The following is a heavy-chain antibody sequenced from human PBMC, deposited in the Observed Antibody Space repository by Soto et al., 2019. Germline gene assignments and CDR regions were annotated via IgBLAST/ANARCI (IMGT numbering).Heavy chain of an antibody. Sequence: ASVKVSCKASGYTFTSYGISWVRQAPGQGLEWMGWISAYNGNTNYAQKLQGRVTMTTDTSTSTAYMELRSLRSDDTAVYYCATDLTMVRGVNWFDPWGQGTLVTVSS. CDR3: ATDLTMVRGVNWFDP. CDR2: ISAYNGNT. V-gene: IGHV1-18*01. D-gene: IGHD3-10*01. CDR1: GYTFTSYG. J-gene: IGHJ5*02.